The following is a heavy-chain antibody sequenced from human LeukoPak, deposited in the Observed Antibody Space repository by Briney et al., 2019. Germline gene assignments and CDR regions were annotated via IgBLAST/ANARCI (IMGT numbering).Heavy chain of an antibody. J-gene: IGHJ4*02. CDR1: GFTFSSYW. D-gene: IGHD4-17*01. Sequence: GGSLRLSRAASGFTFSSYWTSSGRQSPGKGLWRVANINYDGSEKYYVDSVKGRLTLYRDNANNSLHLQMNSLRAEDTAVYYCARDSGSTVTTLDYWGQGTLVTVSS. CDR2: INYDGSEK. CDR3: ARDSGSTVTTLDY. V-gene: IGHV3-7*05.